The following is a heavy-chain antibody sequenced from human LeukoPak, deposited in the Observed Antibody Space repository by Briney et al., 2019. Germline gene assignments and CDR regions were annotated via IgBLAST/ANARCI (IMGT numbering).Heavy chain of an antibody. D-gene: IGHD2-2*01. V-gene: IGHV1-2*02. CDR3: ARANALYCSSTSCLFDY. J-gene: IGHJ4*02. Sequence: ASVKVSCKASGYTFTGYYMHWVRQAPGQGLEWMAWINPNSGGTYYAQNFHDRITMTRHTSISTAYMELSRLRSDDTAIYYCARANALYCSSTSCLFDYWGQGTLVTVSS. CDR2: INPNSGGT. CDR1: GYTFTGYY.